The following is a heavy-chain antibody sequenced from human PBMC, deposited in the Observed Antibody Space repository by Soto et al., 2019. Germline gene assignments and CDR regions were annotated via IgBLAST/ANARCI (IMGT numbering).Heavy chain of an antibody. D-gene: IGHD2-2*02. CDR2: ISYDGSNK. J-gene: IGHJ6*02. V-gene: IGHV3-30-3*01. CDR1: GFTFSSYA. Sequence: GGSLRLSCAASGFTFSSYAMHWVRQAPGKGLEWVAVISYDGSNKYYADSVKGRFTISRDNSKNTLYLQMNSLRAEDTAVYYCARDTLRVVPAAIGGYYYYYGMDVWGQGTTVTVSS. CDR3: ARDTLRVVPAAIGGYYYYYGMDV.